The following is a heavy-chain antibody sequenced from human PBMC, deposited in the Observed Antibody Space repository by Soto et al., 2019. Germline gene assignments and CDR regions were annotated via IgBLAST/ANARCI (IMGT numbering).Heavy chain of an antibody. Sequence: GGSLRLSCAASGFTVSSNYMSWVRQAPGKGLEWVSVIYSGGSTYYADSVKGRFTISRDNSKNTLYLQMNSLRAEDTAVYYCASRQWLPHYYGMDVWGQGTTVTVSS. V-gene: IGHV3-53*01. J-gene: IGHJ6*02. D-gene: IGHD6-19*01. CDR3: ASRQWLPHYYGMDV. CDR1: GFTVSSNY. CDR2: IYSGGST.